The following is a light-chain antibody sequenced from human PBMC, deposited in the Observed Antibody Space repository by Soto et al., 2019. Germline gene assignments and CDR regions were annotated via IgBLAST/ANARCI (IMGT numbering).Light chain of an antibody. CDR3: QQFDSSVT. V-gene: IGKV3-20*01. CDR1: QSVSSTF. J-gene: IGKJ1*01. Sequence: EIVLTQSPGSLSLSPGERATLSCRASQSVSSTFFAWYQQRPGQAPRLLMYGASSRATGIPERFGGSGSGTAFTLTISRLEPEDFGVYYCQQFDSSVTFGQGPKVEIK. CDR2: GAS.